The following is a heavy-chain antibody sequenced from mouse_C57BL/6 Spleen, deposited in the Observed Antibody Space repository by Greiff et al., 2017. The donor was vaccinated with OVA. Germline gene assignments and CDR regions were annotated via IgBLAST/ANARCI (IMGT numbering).Heavy chain of an antibody. CDR3: AREGRPFDY. Sequence: QVQLQQSGAELVMPGASVKLSCKASGYTFTSYWMHWVKQRPGQGLEWIGEIDPSDSYTNYNQKFKGKSTLTVDKSSSTAYMQLSSLTSEDSAVYYCAREGRPFDYWGQGTTLTVSS. D-gene: IGHD1-2*01. CDR2: IDPSDSYT. CDR1: GYTFTSYW. V-gene: IGHV1-69*01. J-gene: IGHJ2*01.